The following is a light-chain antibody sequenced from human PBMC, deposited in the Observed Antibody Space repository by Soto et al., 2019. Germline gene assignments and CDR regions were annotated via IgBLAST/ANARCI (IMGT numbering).Light chain of an antibody. CDR3: SSYAGSSMPVA. J-gene: IGLJ2*01. Sequence: QSVLTQPPSASGSPGQSVTISCTGASSDVGGYNFVSWYQHHPGKAPRLMIYDVTQRPSGVPDRFSGSKSGNTASLTVSGLQVDDEAYYYCSSYAGSSMPVAFGGGTKLTVL. CDR1: SSDVGGYNF. V-gene: IGLV2-8*01. CDR2: DVT.